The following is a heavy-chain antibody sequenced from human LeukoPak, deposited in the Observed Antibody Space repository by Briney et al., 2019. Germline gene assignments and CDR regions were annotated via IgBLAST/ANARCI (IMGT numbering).Heavy chain of an antibody. J-gene: IGHJ4*02. CDR3: ARDRCASCYYFDY. V-gene: IGHV3-66*01. CDR1: GFTVNSNY. D-gene: IGHD2-15*01. Sequence: GGSLRLSCAASGFTVNSNYMSWVRQAPGKGLEWVSLIYSGGSTYYADSVKGRFTISRDNSKNTLYLQMNSLRAEDTAVYYCARDRCASCYYFDYWGQGTLVTVSS. CDR2: IYSGGST.